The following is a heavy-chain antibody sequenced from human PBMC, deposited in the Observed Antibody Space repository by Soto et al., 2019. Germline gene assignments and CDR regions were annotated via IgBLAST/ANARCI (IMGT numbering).Heavy chain of an antibody. CDR3: AKRGYCTGDTCFHHFDY. CDR2: ISGTGGST. CDR1: RFIFSSYA. D-gene: IGHD2-15*01. Sequence: GGSLRLSCAASRFIFSSYAMSWVRQAPGKGLEWVSTISGTGGSTYHADSVKGRFTISRDNSKNTLYLQMNSLRAEDTAVYYCAKRGYCTGDTCFHHFDYWGQGTLVTVSS. J-gene: IGHJ4*02. V-gene: IGHV3-23*01.